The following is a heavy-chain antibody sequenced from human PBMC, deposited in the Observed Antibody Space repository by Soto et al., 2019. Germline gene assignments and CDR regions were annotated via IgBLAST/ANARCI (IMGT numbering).Heavy chain of an antibody. CDR2: INHSGST. V-gene: IGHV4-34*01. D-gene: IGHD3-10*01. J-gene: IGHJ5*02. CDR1: GGSFSGYY. CDR3: ANAMVRGVNGFDP. Sequence: PSETLSLTCGVYGGSFSGYYWSWIRQPPGKGLEWIGEINHSGSTNYNPSLKSRVTISVDTSKNQFSLKLSSVTAADTAVYYCANAMVRGVNGFDPWGQGTLVTVSS.